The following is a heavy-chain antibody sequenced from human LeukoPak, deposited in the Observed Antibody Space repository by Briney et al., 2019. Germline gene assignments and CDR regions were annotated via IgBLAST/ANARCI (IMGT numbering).Heavy chain of an antibody. CDR3: ARPLGYCSGGSCYAAFDI. CDR1: GFTFSSYE. J-gene: IGHJ3*02. V-gene: IGHV3-7*01. D-gene: IGHD2-15*01. CDR2: IKQDGSEK. Sequence: PGGSLRLSCAASGFTFSSYEMNWVRQAPGKGLEWVANIKQDGSEKYYVDSVKGRFTISRDNAKNSLYLQMNSLRAEDTAVYYCARPLGYCSGGSCYAAFDIWGQGTMVTVSS.